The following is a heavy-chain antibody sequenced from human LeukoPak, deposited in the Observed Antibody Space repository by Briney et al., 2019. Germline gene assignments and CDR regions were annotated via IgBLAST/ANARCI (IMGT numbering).Heavy chain of an antibody. D-gene: IGHD3-10*01. Sequence: ASVKVSCKPSGYSVNDYFMHWVRQAPGQGLEGMGWINPYTDDTTYAQEFQGRVTMTRDTSISTAYMELSRLRSDDTAVYYCAREVDYYGSGKRLQGAFDIWGQGTMVTVSS. J-gene: IGHJ3*02. CDR2: INPYTDDT. CDR1: GYSVNDYF. V-gene: IGHV1-2*02. CDR3: AREVDYYGSGKRLQGAFDI.